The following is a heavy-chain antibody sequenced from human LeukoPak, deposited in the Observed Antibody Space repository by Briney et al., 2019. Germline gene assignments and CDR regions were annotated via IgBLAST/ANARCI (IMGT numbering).Heavy chain of an antibody. J-gene: IGHJ4*02. V-gene: IGHV4-59*01. D-gene: IGHD3-10*01. CDR3: ARAVHYSGSGTYYTIFDY. CDR2: ISYSGST. CDR1: GGSISGSY. Sequence: SETLSLTCTVSGGSISGSYWSWIRQPLGKGLEWIGHISYSGSTNYNPSLKSRVTISVDTSKNQFSLKLSSVTAADTAVYYYARAVHYSGSGTYYTIFDYWGQGTVVTVSS.